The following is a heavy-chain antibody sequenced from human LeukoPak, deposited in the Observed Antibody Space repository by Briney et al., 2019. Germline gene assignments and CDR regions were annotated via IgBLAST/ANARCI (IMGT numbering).Heavy chain of an antibody. D-gene: IGHD3-9*01. Sequence: ASVKVSCKASGGTFSSYAISWVRQAPGKGLEWMGGFDPEDGETIYAQKFQGRVTMTEDTSTDTAYMELSSLRSEDTAVYYCASPLRYFDNWFDPWGQGTLVTVSS. J-gene: IGHJ5*02. CDR1: GGTFSSYA. V-gene: IGHV1-24*01. CDR2: FDPEDGET. CDR3: ASPLRYFDNWFDP.